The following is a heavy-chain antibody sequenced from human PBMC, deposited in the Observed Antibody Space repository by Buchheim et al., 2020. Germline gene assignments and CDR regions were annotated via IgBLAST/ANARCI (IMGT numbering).Heavy chain of an antibody. J-gene: IGHJ4*02. CDR1: GGSISSADYY. Sequence: QVQLQESGPGLVTPSQTLSLTCTVSGGSISSADYYWAWLRQPPGKGLEWIGYIYYSAITYYNPSLKSRVTMSVDTFRNQFSLTLSSVTDADTAVYYCAHTLVRGVATFDSWGRGT. V-gene: IGHV4-30-4*01. CDR2: IYYSAIT. D-gene: IGHD3-10*01. CDR3: AHTLVRGVATFDS.